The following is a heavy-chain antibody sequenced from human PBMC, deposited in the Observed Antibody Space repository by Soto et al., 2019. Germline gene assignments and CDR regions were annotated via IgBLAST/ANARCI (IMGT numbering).Heavy chain of an antibody. V-gene: IGHV4-30-4*01. Sequence: SETLSLTCTVSGGSISSGDYYWSWIRQPPGKGLEWIGYIYYSGSTYYNPSLKSRVTISVDTSKNQFSLKLSSVTAADTAVYYCARRPQDCSGGRCHLYLHHWGQGTVVTVDS. D-gene: IGHD2-15*01. CDR2: IYYSGST. CDR3: ARRPQDCSGGRCHLYLHH. CDR1: GGSISSGDYY. J-gene: IGHJ1*01.